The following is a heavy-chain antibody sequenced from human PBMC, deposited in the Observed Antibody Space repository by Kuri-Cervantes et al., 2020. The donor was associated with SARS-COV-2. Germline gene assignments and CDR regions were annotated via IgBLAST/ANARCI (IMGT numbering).Heavy chain of an antibody. CDR2: ISSSDSTT. J-gene: IGHJ4*02. Sequence: GGSPRLCCVASAVSFRDYYMIWIRQVPGKWLEWISYISSSDSTTYYAYSVKARFNISRVNAKRTLSLQMNSLRVDDTAVYYCSRDQVSAAGTANYWGQGAQVAVSS. CDR1: AVSFRDYY. D-gene: IGHD6-13*01. CDR3: SRDQVSAAGTANY. V-gene: IGHV3-11*01.